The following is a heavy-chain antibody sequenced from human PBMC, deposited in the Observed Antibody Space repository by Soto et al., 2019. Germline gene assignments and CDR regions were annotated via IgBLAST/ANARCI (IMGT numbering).Heavy chain of an antibody. J-gene: IGHJ4*02. D-gene: IGHD2-8*01. V-gene: IGHV3-23*01. CDR3: AKVVGDIVLMVYASALDY. CDR1: GFTFSSYA. Sequence: WGSLLLSCAASGFTFSSYAMNWVRQAPGKGLEWVSAISGSGGSTYYADSVKGRFTISRDNSKNTLYLQMNSLRAEDTAVYYCAKVVGDIVLMVYASALDYWGQGTLVTVSS. CDR2: ISGSGGST.